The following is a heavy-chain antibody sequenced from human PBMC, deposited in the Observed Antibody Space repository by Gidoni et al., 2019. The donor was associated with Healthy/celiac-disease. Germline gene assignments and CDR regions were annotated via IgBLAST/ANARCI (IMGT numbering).Heavy chain of an antibody. D-gene: IGHD2-8*01. CDR2: IKQDGSEK. CDR3: ARDGPFVLMVYAIGAFDI. J-gene: IGHJ3*02. CDR1: GFTFSSYW. V-gene: IGHV3-7*01. Sequence: EVQLVESGGGLVQPGGSLRLSCAASGFTFSSYWMSWVRQAPGKGLEWVANIKQDGSEKYYVDSVKGRFTISRDNAKNSLYLQMNSLRAEDTAVYYCARDGPFVLMVYAIGAFDIWGQGTMVTVSS.